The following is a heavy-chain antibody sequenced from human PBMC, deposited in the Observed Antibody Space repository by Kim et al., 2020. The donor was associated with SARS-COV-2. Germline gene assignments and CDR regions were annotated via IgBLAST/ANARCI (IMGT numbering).Heavy chain of an antibody. CDR1: GFTFSTSW. CDR2: INGGGSST. Sequence: GGSLRLSCAASGFTFSTSWMHWVRQAPGKGLVWVSRINGGGSSTTYAHSAHGRCTISSDNANATQYLQMNMLRAEAAAASYCASSQDSSGWYYCAYW. CDR3: ASSQDSSGWYYCAY. J-gene: IGHJ4*01. V-gene: IGHV3-74*01. D-gene: IGHD6-19*01.